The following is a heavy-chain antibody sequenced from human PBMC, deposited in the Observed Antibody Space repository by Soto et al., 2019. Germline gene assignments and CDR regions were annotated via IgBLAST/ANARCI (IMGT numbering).Heavy chain of an antibody. D-gene: IGHD1-26*01. CDR3: ARDPAEWELLGSTDY. Sequence: QVQLVASGGGVVQPGRSLRLSCAASGFTFSSYGMHWVRQAPGKGLEWVAVIWYDGSNKYYADSVKGRFTISRDNSKNTLYLQMNSLRAEDTAVYYCARDPAEWELLGSTDYWGQGTLVTVSS. CDR2: IWYDGSNK. J-gene: IGHJ4*02. V-gene: IGHV3-33*01. CDR1: GFTFSSYG.